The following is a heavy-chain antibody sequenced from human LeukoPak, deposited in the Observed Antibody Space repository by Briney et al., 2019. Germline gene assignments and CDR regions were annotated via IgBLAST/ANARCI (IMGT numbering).Heavy chain of an antibody. D-gene: IGHD3-10*01. CDR1: GGSISSYY. CDR3: ARAYYYGSGSYGLDY. J-gene: IGHJ4*02. Sequence: SETLSLTCTVSGGSISSYYWSWIRQPPGKGLEWIGYIYYSGSTNYNPSLKSRFTISVDASKNQFSLKLTSVTAADTAVYYCARAYYYGSGSYGLDYWGQGTLVTVSS. CDR2: IYYSGST. V-gene: IGHV4-59*01.